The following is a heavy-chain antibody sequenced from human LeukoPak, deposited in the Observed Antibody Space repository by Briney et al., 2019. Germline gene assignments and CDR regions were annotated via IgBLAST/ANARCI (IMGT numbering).Heavy chain of an antibody. J-gene: IGHJ4*02. D-gene: IGHD4-17*01. CDR3: ARARRGDYGVKYYFDY. CDR1: GGSISSYY. V-gene: IGHV4-4*07. CDR2: IYTSGST. Sequence: SETLSLTCTASGGSISSYYWSWIRQPAGKGLEWIGRIYTSGSTNYNPSLKSRVTMSVDTSNNQFSLKLSSVTAADTAVYYCARARRGDYGVKYYFDYWGQGTLVTVSS.